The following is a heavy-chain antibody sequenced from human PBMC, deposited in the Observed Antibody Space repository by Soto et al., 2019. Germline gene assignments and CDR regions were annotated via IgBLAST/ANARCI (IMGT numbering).Heavy chain of an antibody. Sequence: GGSLRLSCATSGFSISDSYMSWIRQAPGKGLEWISYISPRSTFRDYADSLKGRFTISRDSVKNSVYLQMNNLTADDTGVYYCARGGGGGLFDPWGQGSLVTVSS. D-gene: IGHD2-21*01. CDR1: GFSISDSY. J-gene: IGHJ5*02. V-gene: IGHV3-11*06. CDR3: ARGGGGGLFDP. CDR2: ISPRSTFR.